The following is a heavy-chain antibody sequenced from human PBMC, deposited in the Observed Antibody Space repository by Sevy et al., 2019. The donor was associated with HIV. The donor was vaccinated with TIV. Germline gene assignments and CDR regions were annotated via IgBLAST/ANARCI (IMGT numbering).Heavy chain of an antibody. V-gene: IGHV3-21*01. J-gene: IGHJ6*02. CDR3: ARDQEEIFGGYSSGWPRPSYYYYGMDV. CDR2: ISSSSSYI. D-gene: IGHD6-19*01. CDR1: GFTFSSYS. Sequence: GGSLRLSCAASGFTFSSYSMNWVRQAPGKGLEWVSSISSSSSYIYYADSVKGRFTISRDNAKNSLYLQMNSLRAEDTAVYYCARDQEEIFGGYSSGWPRPSYYYYGMDVWGQGTTVTVSS.